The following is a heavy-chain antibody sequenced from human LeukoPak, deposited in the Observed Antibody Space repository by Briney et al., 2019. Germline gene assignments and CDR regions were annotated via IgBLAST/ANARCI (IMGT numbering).Heavy chain of an antibody. CDR2: ISAYNGNT. J-gene: IGHJ6*02. Sequence: ASVKVSCKASGYTFTSYGISWVRQAPGQGLEWMGWISAYNGNTNYAQKLQGRVTVTTDTSTSTAYMELRSLRSDDTAVYYCARLMTNYYYYYYGMDVWGQGTTVTVSS. CDR1: GYTFTSYG. CDR3: ARLMTNYYYYYYGMDV. V-gene: IGHV1-18*01.